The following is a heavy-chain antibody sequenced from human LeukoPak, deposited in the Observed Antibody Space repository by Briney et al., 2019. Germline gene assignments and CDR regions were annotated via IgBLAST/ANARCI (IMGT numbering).Heavy chain of an antibody. CDR3: VTPRDYGDLYYFDY. Sequence: GGSLRLSCAASGFTFSSYWMHWVRQAPGKGLVWVSRINTDGSSTSYADSVKGRFTISRDNAKNTLYLQMNSLRAEDTAVYYCVTPRDYGDLYYFDYWGQGTLVTVSS. CDR2: INTDGSST. J-gene: IGHJ4*02. CDR1: GFTFSSYW. V-gene: IGHV3-74*01. D-gene: IGHD4-17*01.